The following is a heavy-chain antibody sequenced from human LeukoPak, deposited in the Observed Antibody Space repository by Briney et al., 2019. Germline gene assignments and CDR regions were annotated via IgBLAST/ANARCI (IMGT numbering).Heavy chain of an antibody. CDR1: GFTFSSYA. D-gene: IGHD5-18*01. CDR3: VKDRDTAMVTADDAFDI. CDR2: ISSNGGST. J-gene: IGHJ3*02. Sequence: GGSLRLSCSASGFTFSSYAMHWVRQAPGKGLEYVSAISSNGGSTYYADSVKGRFTISRDNSKNTLHLQMSSLRAEDTAVYYCVKDRDTAMVTADDAFDIWGQGTMVTVSS. V-gene: IGHV3-64D*06.